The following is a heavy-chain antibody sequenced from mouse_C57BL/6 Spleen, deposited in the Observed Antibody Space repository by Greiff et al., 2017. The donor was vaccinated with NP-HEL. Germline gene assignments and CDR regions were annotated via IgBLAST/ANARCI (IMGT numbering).Heavy chain of an antibody. D-gene: IGHD4-1*01. J-gene: IGHJ1*03. CDR1: GFNIKDDY. V-gene: IGHV14-4*01. CDR2: IDPENGDT. Sequence: EVQLQQSGAELVRPGASVKLSCTASGFNIKDDYMHWVKQRPEQGLEWIGWIDPENGDTEYASKFQGKATITADTSSNTAYLQLSSLTSEDTAVYDCTLTWTEDWKVDVWGTWATVTVA. CDR3: TLTWTEDWKVDV.